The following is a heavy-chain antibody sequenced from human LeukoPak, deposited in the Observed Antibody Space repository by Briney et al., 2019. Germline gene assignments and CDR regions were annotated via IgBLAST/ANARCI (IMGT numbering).Heavy chain of an antibody. J-gene: IGHJ4*02. V-gene: IGHV1-18*01. Sequence: GASVKVSRKASGYTSTNYGISGVRQAPGQGVEWMGWISAYNGNTNYAQKLQGRVTMTTDTSTSTAYMELRSLRSDDTAVYYCARSYSYGYRDIFYFDYWGQGTLVTVSS. CDR1: GYTSTNYG. CDR2: ISAYNGNT. D-gene: IGHD5-18*01. CDR3: ARSYSYGYRDIFYFDY.